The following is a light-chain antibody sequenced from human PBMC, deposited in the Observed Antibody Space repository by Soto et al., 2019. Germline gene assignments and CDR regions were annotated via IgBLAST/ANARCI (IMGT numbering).Light chain of an antibody. V-gene: IGKV4-1*01. CDR3: QQYYSTPFT. Sequence: IVMTQSPDSLAVSLGERATINCKSSQSVLYSSNNKNYLAWYQQKPGQPPKLLIYWASTRESGVPDRFSGSGSGTDFTLTISNLQAEDVAVYYCQQYYSTPFTFGGGTKVDIK. CDR2: WAS. J-gene: IGKJ4*01. CDR1: QSVLYSSNNKNY.